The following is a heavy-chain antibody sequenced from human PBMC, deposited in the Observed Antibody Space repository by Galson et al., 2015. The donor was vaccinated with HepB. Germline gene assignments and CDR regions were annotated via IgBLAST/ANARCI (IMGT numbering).Heavy chain of an antibody. J-gene: IGHJ4*02. Sequence: SVKVSCKASGGTFSSYAISWVRQAPGQGLEWMGGIIPIFGTANYAQKFQGRVTITADKSTSTAYMELSSLRSEDTAVYYCARSTYDILTGPFDYWGQGTLVTVSS. CDR3: ARSTYDILTGPFDY. D-gene: IGHD3-9*01. CDR1: GGTFSSYA. CDR2: IIPIFGTA. V-gene: IGHV1-69*06.